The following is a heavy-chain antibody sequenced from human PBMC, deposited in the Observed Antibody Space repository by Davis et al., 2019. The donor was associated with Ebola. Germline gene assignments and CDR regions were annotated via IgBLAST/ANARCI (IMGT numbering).Heavy chain of an antibody. J-gene: IGHJ6*03. CDR3: ARGGGSSWVPRYYYYYMDV. V-gene: IGHV3-21*04. Sequence: GESLKISCAASGFTFSSYSMNWVRQAPGKGLEWVSSISSSSSYIYYADSVKGRFTISRDNAKNSLYLQMNSLRAEDTAVYYCARGGGSSWVPRYYYYYMDVWGKGTTVTVSS. CDR2: ISSSSSYI. CDR1: GFTFSSYS. D-gene: IGHD6-13*01.